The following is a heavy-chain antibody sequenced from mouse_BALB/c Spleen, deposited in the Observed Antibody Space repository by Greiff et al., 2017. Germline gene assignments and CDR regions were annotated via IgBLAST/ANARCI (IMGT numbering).Heavy chain of an antibody. CDR2: IYPGDGDT. Sequence: QVQLQQSGPELVKPGASVKISCKASGYAFSSSWMNWVKQRPGQGLEWIGRIYPGDGDTNYNGKFKGKATLTADKSSSTAYMQLSSLTSVDSAVYFCARWTITTRYYAMDYWGQGTSVTVSS. V-gene: IGHV1-82*01. D-gene: IGHD2-4*01. J-gene: IGHJ4*01. CDR1: GYAFSSSW. CDR3: ARWTITTRYYAMDY.